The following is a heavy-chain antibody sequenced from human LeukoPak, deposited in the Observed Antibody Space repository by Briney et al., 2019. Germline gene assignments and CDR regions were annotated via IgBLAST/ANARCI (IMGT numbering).Heavy chain of an antibody. CDR2: IKSKTDGGTT. CDR3: TTESRGYSYGYYYGMDV. CDR1: GFTFSNAW. V-gene: IGHV3-15*01. D-gene: IGHD5-18*01. J-gene: IGHJ6*02. Sequence: PGGSLRLSCAASGFTFSNAWMSWVRQAPGKGLEWVGRIKSKTDGGTTDYAAPVKGRFTISRDDSKNTLYLQMNSLKTEDTAVYYCTTESRGYSYGYYYGMDVWGQGTTVTVSS.